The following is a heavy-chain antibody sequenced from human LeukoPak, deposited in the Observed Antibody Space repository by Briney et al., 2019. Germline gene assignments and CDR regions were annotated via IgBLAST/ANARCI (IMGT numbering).Heavy chain of an antibody. J-gene: IGHJ4*02. Sequence: SETLSLTCTVSGGSISTYYWSWIRQPPGKGLEWIGYIYNSGSTNYNPSLQSRVTISVDTSKNQFSLRLTSVTAADTAVYYCARPSMVQGTNIAAFDSWGQGTLVTVSS. CDR2: IYNSGST. V-gene: IGHV4-59*01. CDR1: GGSISTYY. D-gene: IGHD3-10*01. CDR3: ARPSMVQGTNIAAFDS.